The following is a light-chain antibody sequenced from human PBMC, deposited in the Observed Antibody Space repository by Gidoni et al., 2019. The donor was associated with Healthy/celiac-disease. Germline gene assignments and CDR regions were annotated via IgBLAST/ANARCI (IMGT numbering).Light chain of an antibody. Sequence: DIQMTQSPSSLSASVGDRVTITCRASQNMSSYLNCYQQKPGKAPKLLIYAASSLQSGVQSRFSGSGSGTDVTLTISSLQPEDFATYYCQHSYSTQFTFGPGTKVDIK. CDR3: QHSYSTQFT. V-gene: IGKV1-39*01. CDR2: AAS. J-gene: IGKJ3*01. CDR1: QNMSSY.